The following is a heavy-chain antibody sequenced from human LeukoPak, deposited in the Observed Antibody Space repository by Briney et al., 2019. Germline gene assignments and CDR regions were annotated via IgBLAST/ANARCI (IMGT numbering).Heavy chain of an antibody. CDR2: ISGSGGST. CDR1: GFTFSSYA. D-gene: IGHD6-19*01. Sequence: GGSRRLSCAASGFTFSSYAMSWVRQAPGKGLEWVSAISGSGGSTYYADSVKGRFTISRDNSKNTLYLQMNSLRAEDTAVYYCAKDNAVAVLYYFDYWGQGTLVTVSS. J-gene: IGHJ4*02. V-gene: IGHV3-23*01. CDR3: AKDNAVAVLYYFDY.